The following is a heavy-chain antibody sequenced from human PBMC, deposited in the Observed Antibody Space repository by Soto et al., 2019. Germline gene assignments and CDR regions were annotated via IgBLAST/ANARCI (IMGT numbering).Heavy chain of an antibody. CDR3: ARDLYLRTGPWGMDV. CDR1: GGSVSSATYY. Sequence: LSLTCTVSGGSVSSATYYWNLIRQPPWKGLEWIGSVYYSGTPNYNPSLKSRVTISMDTSYNRLSLKLRSVTAADTAVYYCARDLYLRTGPWGMDVWGQGTTLTVSS. CDR2: VYYSGTP. D-gene: IGHD3-9*01. V-gene: IGHV4-61*01. J-gene: IGHJ6*02.